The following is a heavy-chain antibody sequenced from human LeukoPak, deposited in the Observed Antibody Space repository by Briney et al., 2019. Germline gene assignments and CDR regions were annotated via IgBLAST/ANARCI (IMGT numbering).Heavy chain of an antibody. V-gene: IGHV1-24*01. D-gene: IGHD3-10*01. J-gene: IGHJ3*02. CDR1: GYTLTELS. CDR2: FDPEDGET. Sequence: ASVKVSCKVSGYTLTELSMHWVRQAPGKGLEWMGGFDPEDGETIYAQKFQGRVTMTEDTSTDTAYMELSSLRSEDTAVYYCATAYYCGSGSFYPFIWGQGTMVTVSS. CDR3: ATAYYCGSGSFYPFI.